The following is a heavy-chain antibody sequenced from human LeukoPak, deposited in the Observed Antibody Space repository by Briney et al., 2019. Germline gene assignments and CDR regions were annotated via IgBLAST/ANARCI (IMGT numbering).Heavy chain of an antibody. D-gene: IGHD1-26*01. CDR2: IYSGGST. Sequence: GGSLRLSCAASGFTVSSNYMSWVRQAPGKGLEWVSVIYSGGSTYYADSVKGRFTISRHNSKNTLYLQMNSLRAEDTAEYYCARSAVGTSCCTAVDYWGQGTLVTVSS. CDR3: ARSAVGTSCCTAVDY. J-gene: IGHJ4*02. CDR1: GFTVSSNY. V-gene: IGHV3-53*01.